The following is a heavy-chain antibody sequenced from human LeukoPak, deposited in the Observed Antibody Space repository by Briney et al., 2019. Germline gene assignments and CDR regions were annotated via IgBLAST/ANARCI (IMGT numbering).Heavy chain of an antibody. CDR1: GFTFSSYG. CDR2: ISYDGSNK. V-gene: IGHV3-30*18. CDR3: AKDPRCSGYDFGEGTDY. D-gene: IGHD5-12*01. J-gene: IGHJ4*02. Sequence: GRSLRLSCAASGFTFSSYGMHWVRQAPGKGLEWVAVISYDGSNKYYADSVKGRFTISRDNSKNTLYLQMNSLRAEDTAVYYCAKDPRCSGYDFGEGTDYWGQGTLVAVSS.